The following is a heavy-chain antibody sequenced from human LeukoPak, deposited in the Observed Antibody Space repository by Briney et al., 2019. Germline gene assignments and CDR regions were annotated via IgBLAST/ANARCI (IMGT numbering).Heavy chain of an antibody. V-gene: IGHV1-2*02. J-gene: IGHJ5*01. D-gene: IGHD1-26*01. CDR3: ARPWEITLSERSDNWFDS. CDR2: INPNSGGT. CDR1: GYTFTAYY. Sequence: GASVKVSCKASGYTFTAYYIHWVRQAPGQGLEWMGRINPNSGGTNYAQKFQGRVTMTSDTSISTAYMELSRLRSDDTAVYFCARPWEITLSERSDNWFDSWGQGTLVTVSS.